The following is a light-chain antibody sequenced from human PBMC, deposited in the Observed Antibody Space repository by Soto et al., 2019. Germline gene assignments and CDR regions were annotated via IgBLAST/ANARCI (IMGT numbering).Light chain of an antibody. CDR2: GAS. V-gene: IGKV3-15*01. J-gene: IGKJ2*01. CDR3: QQYGSSSYT. CDR1: QSVSSN. Sequence: EIVMTQSPATLSVSPGERATLSCRASQSVSSNLAWYQHKPGQAPRLLIYGASTRATGIPARFSGSGSGTEFTLTINSLQSEDFAVYYCQQYGSSSYTFGQGTRLEIK.